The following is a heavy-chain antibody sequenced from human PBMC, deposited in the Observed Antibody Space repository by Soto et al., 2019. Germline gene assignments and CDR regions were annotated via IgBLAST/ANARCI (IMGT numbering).Heavy chain of an antibody. CDR1: GFTFSSHW. D-gene: IGHD2-8*01. J-gene: IGHJ4*02. Sequence: GGSLRLSCAASGFTFSSHWMSWFRQTPGKGLEWVANIKQDGSEKYYVDSVKGRFTISRDNAKNSLYLQMNSLRVEDTAVYHCARDLCASGVCLDYWGQGTQVTVSS. CDR2: IKQDGSEK. V-gene: IGHV3-7*01. CDR3: ARDLCASGVCLDY.